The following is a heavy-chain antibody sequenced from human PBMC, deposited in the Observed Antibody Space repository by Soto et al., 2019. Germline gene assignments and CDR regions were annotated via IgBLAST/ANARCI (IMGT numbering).Heavy chain of an antibody. V-gene: IGHV4-39*01. J-gene: IGHJ4*02. CDR2: IYFSGST. D-gene: IGHD3-10*01. CDR1: GGSISSSSYY. CDR3: ARHYYGSGRPYYFDY. Sequence: SETLSLTCTVSGGSISSSSYYWGWIRQPPGKGLEWIGSIYFSGSTYYNPSRKSRVTISVDTSKNQFSLKLSSVTAADTAVYYCARHYYGSGRPYYFDYWGQGTLVTVSS.